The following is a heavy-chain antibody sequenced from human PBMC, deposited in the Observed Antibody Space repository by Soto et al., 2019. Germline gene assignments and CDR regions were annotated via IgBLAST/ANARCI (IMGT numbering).Heavy chain of an antibody. V-gene: IGHV1-69*04. D-gene: IGHD2-21*01. Sequence: SVKVSCKVPGGTFSTHTISWVRQAPGQGLEWLGRIIPTPQITTYAQKFQGRVTITADKWTNTAYMELSSLTYEDTAVYYCARDKDCVTATCYGHLDDWGQGSRVTVSS. CDR2: IIPTPQIT. CDR3: ARDKDCVTATCYGHLDD. J-gene: IGHJ4*02. CDR1: GGTFSTHT.